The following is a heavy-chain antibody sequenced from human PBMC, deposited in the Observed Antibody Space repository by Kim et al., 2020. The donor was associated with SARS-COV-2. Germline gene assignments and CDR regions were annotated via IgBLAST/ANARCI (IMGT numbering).Heavy chain of an antibody. Sequence: RVTISVDTSKNQFSLKLSSVTAADTAVYYCARDSFTMVRGVITSGNWFDPWGQGTLVTVSS. CDR3: ARDSFTMVRGVITSGNWFDP. J-gene: IGHJ5*02. V-gene: IGHV4-31*02. D-gene: IGHD3-10*01.